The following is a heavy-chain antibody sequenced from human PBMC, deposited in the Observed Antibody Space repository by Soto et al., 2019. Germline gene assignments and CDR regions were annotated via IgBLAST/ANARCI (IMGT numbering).Heavy chain of an antibody. V-gene: IGHV1-18*01. CDR2: ISAYNGNT. J-gene: IGHJ6*02. Sequence: ASVKVSCKASGYTFTSYGISWVRQAPGQGLEWMGWISAYNGNTNYAQKLQGRVTMTTDTSTSTAYMELRSLRSDDTAVYYCAREQPRTKADTTLEYSGMDVWGQGTTVTVSS. CDR3: AREQPRTKADTTLEYSGMDV. D-gene: IGHD2-15*01. CDR1: GYTFTSYG.